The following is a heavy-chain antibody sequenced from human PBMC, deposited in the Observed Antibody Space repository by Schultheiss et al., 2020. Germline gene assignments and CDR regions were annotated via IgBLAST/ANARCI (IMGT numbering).Heavy chain of an antibody. V-gene: IGHV3-74*01. CDR2: INSDGSST. CDR3: AREYCSGGSCYFDY. CDR1: GFTFSSYW. J-gene: IGHJ4*02. Sequence: GGSLRLSCAASGFTFSSYWMHWVRQAPGKGLVWVSRINSDGSSTIYADSVKGRFTISRDNAKNTLCLQMNSLRAEDTAVYYCAREYCSGGSCYFDYWGLGTLVTVSS. D-gene: IGHD2-15*01.